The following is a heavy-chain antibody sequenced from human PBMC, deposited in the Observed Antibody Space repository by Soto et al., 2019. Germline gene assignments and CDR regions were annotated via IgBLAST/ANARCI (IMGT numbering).Heavy chain of an antibody. CDR3: ARDLWGYCGTDCYPLDV. J-gene: IGHJ6*02. Sequence: SDTLSLTCTVSGGSISSYYWSWIRQPPGKGLEWIAYIYYSGSTDYNPSLKSRVTISVDTSKNQFSLKLNSVTAADTAVYYCARDLWGYCGTDCYPLDVWGQGTTVTVSS. CDR1: GGSISSYY. D-gene: IGHD2-21*02. V-gene: IGHV4-59*01. CDR2: IYYSGST.